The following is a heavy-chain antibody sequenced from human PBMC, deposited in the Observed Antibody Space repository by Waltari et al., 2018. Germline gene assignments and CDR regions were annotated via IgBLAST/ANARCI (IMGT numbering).Heavy chain of an antibody. D-gene: IGHD2-2*01. CDR3: ARERQLLGSKLAAGRVWEY. CDR1: GYTFTGSY. Sequence: QVQLVQSGAEVKKPGSSVKVSCKASGYTFTGSYMHWVRQAPGQGLEWMGRINPNSGGTNYAQKFQGRVTMTRDTSISTAYMELSRLRSDDTAVYYCARERQLLGSKLAAGRVWEYWGQGTLVTVSS. J-gene: IGHJ4*02. V-gene: IGHV1-2*06. CDR2: INPNSGGT.